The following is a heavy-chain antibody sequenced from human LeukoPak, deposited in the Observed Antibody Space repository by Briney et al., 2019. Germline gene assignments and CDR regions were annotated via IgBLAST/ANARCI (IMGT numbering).Heavy chain of an antibody. D-gene: IGHD3-3*01. J-gene: IGHJ3*02. CDR3: AGEGVHGRSPDDAFDI. CDR2: ISFDGNSK. V-gene: IGHV3-30-3*01. Sequence: PGGSLRLSCVASGFTFNNYAMHWVRQAPGKGLEWVAVISFDGNSKYYADSVKGRFTVSRDNSKNALYLEINSLRAEDTAVYFCAGEGVHGRSPDDAFDIWGQGTMVTVSS. CDR1: GFTFNNYA.